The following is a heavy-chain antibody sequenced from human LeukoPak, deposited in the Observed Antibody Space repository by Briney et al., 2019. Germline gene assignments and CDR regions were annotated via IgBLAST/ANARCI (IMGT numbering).Heavy chain of an antibody. D-gene: IGHD3-3*01. CDR1: GYSISSGYY. Sequence: SETLSLTCTVSGYSISSGYYWGRIRQPRGKALVWIGSIYHSGSIYYNPSLKSRVTISADTSKNQFSLKLSSVTAADTAVYYCASHDFWSGYPDYWGQGTLVTVSS. CDR2: IYHSGSI. J-gene: IGHJ4*02. CDR3: ASHDFWSGYPDY. V-gene: IGHV4-38-2*02.